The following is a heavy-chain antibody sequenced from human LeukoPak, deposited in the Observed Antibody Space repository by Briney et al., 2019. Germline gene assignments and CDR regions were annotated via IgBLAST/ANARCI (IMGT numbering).Heavy chain of an antibody. J-gene: IGHJ1*01. CDR1: GGSISSTTYY. CDR3: ARGPTLKYFHH. Sequence: PSEILSLTYIVSGGSISSTTYYWGWIRQPPGKGLEWIGTIYYSGTTYYNPSLKSRVTISVDTSKNQFSLELSSMTAADAAVYYCARGPTLKYFHHWGQGTLVSVSS. CDR2: IYYSGTT. V-gene: IGHV4-39*02.